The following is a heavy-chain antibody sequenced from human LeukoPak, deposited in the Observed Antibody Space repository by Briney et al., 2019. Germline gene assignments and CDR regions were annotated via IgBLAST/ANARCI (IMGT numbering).Heavy chain of an antibody. D-gene: IGHD3-10*01. V-gene: IGHV4-34*01. CDR2: INHSGST. J-gene: IGHJ3*02. CDR3: ARGTRQARYGSGSYYKRNAFDI. Sequence: SETPSLTCAVYGGSISGDYWSWIRQPPGKGLEWIGEINHSGSTNYNPSLKSRVTISVDTSKNQFSLKLSSVTAADTAVYYCARGTRQARYGSGSYYKRNAFDIWGQGTMVTVSS. CDR1: GGSISGDY.